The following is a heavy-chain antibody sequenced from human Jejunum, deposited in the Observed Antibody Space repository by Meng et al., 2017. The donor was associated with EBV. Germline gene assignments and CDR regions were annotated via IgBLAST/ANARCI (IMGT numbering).Heavy chain of an antibody. J-gene: IGHJ4*02. Sequence: QAQVQQWGAGPLRPSETLSLTCAVYGGSFSDYYWSWIRQPSGEGLEWIGEIDHSGRTNYNPSLKSRVTLSLLTSKDHFSLRLSSVTAADTAVYYCATFNCTVGTCSFDSWGQGTLVTVSS. CDR2: IDHSGRT. V-gene: IGHV4-34*01. CDR3: ATFNCTVGTCSFDS. CDR1: GGSFSDYY. D-gene: IGHD2-8*02.